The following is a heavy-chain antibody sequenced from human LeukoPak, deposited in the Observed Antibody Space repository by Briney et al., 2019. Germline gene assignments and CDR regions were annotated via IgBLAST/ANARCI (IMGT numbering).Heavy chain of an antibody. CDR2: IWYDGSNK. Sequence: GGSLRLSCAASGFTFSSYGMHWVRQAPGKGLEWVAVIWYDGSNKYYADSVKGRFTISRDNSKNTQYLQMNSLRAEDTAVYYCARDLSNAYFDYWGQGTLVTVSS. CDR1: GFTFSSYG. D-gene: IGHD3-16*02. CDR3: ARDLSNAYFDY. J-gene: IGHJ4*02. V-gene: IGHV3-33*01.